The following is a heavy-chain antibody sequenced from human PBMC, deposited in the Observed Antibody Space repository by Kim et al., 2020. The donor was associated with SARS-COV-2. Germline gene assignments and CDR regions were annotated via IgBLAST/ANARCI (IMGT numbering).Heavy chain of an antibody. Sequence: SETLSLTCTVSGGSISSSSYYWGWIRQPPGKGLEWIGSIYYSGSTYYNPSLKSRVTISVDTSKNQFSLKLSSVTAADTAVYYCARRGAYYYYMDVWGKGTTVTVSS. CDR2: IYYSGST. J-gene: IGHJ6*03. CDR1: GGSISSSSYY. CDR3: ARRGAYYYYMDV. D-gene: IGHD3-16*01. V-gene: IGHV4-39*01.